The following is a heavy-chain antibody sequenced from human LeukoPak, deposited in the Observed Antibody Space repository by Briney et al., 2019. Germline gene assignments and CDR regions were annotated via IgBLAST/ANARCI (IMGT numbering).Heavy chain of an antibody. D-gene: IGHD2-2*01. Sequence: SQTLSLTCTVSGGSISSGSYYWSWIRQPAGKGLEWIGRIYTSGSTNYNPSLKSRVTISVDTSKNQFSLKLSSVTAADTAVYYCASAPRYCSSTRCYWLDPWGQGTLVTVSS. CDR2: IYTSGST. CDR3: ASAPRYCSSTRCYWLDP. V-gene: IGHV4-61*02. J-gene: IGHJ5*02. CDR1: GGSISSGSYY.